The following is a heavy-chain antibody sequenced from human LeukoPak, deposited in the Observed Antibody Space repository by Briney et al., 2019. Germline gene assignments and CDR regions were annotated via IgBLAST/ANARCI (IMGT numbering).Heavy chain of an antibody. CDR2: IYYSGTT. D-gene: IGHD3-3*01. Sequence: PSETLSLTCTVSGGSISSFYWSWIRQPPGKGLEWIGYIYYSGTTNYNPSLKSRVTISVDTSKNQFSLRLNSVTAADTAMYYCARYRNYAFWSGYDKWGQGTLVTVSS. V-gene: IGHV4-59*08. CDR3: ARYRNYAFWSGYDK. CDR1: GGSISSFY. J-gene: IGHJ4*02.